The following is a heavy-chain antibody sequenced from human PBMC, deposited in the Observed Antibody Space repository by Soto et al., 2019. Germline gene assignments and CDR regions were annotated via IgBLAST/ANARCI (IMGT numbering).Heavy chain of an antibody. D-gene: IGHD4-17*01. CDR2: IYYSGST. V-gene: IGHV4-31*03. CDR1: GGSISSGGYY. Sequence: SETLSLTCPVSGGSISSGGYYWSWIRQHPGKGLEWIGYIYYSGSTYYNPSLKSRVTISVDTSKNQFSLKLSSVTAADTAVYYXARERADYGGNQNWFDPWGQGTLVTVSS. J-gene: IGHJ5*02. CDR3: ARERADYGGNQNWFDP.